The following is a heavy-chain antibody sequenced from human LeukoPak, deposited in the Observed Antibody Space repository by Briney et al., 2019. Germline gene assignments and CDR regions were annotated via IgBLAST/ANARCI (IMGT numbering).Heavy chain of an antibody. CDR2: IYYSGSS. CDR1: GGSISSGDYY. J-gene: IGHJ6*02. CDR3: ASLMFEGMDV. D-gene: IGHD3-10*02. V-gene: IGHV4-30-4*01. Sequence: SQTLSLTCTVSGGSISSGDYYWSWIRRPPGKGLEWIGYIYYSGSSYYNPSLKSRVTISVDTSKNQFSLKLSSVTAADTAVYYCASLMFEGMDVWGQGTTVTVSS.